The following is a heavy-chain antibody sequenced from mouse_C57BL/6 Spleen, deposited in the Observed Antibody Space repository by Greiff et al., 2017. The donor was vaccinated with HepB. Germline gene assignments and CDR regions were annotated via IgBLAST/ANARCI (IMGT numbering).Heavy chain of an antibody. D-gene: IGHD1-1*02. V-gene: IGHV6-3*01. Sequence: EVQLVESGGGLVQPGGSMKLSCVASGFTFSNYWMNWVRQSPEKGLEWVAQIRLKSDNYATHYAESVKGRFTISRDDSKSSVYLQMNNLRAEDTGIYYCPIWPPKAYWGQGTLVTVSA. CDR2: IRLKSDNYAT. CDR3: PIWPPKAY. J-gene: IGHJ3*01. CDR1: GFTFSNYW.